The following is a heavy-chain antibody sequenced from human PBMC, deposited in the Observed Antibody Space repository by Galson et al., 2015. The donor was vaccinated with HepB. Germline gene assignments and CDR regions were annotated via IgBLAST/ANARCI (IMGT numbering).Heavy chain of an antibody. J-gene: IGHJ3*02. D-gene: IGHD5-24*01. CDR1: GFTFSSYS. V-gene: IGHV3-21*01. CDR2: ISSSSYI. Sequence: SLRLSCAASGFTFSSYSMNWVRQAPGKGLEWVSSISSSSYIYYADSVKGRFTISRDNAKNSLYLQMNSLRAEDTAVYYCARDIREMATMGAFDIWGQGTMVTVSS. CDR3: ARDIREMATMGAFDI.